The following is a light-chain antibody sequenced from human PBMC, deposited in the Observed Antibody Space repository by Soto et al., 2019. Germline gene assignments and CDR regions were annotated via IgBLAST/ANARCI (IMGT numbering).Light chain of an antibody. CDR1: TSVSSN. J-gene: IGKJ1*01. Sequence: EILMTQSPAPLSVSPGEMATLSCMASTSVSSNLAWYQQKPGQAPRLLIYGASTRATGIPARFSGSGSGTEFTLTISSRQSEDFTVYYCQQYNNWHPWTCGQGTKVEIK. V-gene: IGKV3-15*01. CDR3: QQYNNWHPWT. CDR2: GAS.